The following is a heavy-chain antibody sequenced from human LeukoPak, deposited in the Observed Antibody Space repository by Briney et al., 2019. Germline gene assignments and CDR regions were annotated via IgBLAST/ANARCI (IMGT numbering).Heavy chain of an antibody. CDR3: AKTAKYYYGSETYYFFEY. D-gene: IGHD3-10*01. CDR1: GGSIGRYH. CDR2: ISYTGST. Sequence: SETLSLTCTVSGGSIGRYHWSWIRQHPGNGLEWIGYISYTGSTTYNSSLKSRVTISLDTSQNQFSLKLTSVTPADTAVYYCAKTAKYYYGSETYYFFEYWGQGTLVTVSS. V-gene: IGHV4-59*01. J-gene: IGHJ4*02.